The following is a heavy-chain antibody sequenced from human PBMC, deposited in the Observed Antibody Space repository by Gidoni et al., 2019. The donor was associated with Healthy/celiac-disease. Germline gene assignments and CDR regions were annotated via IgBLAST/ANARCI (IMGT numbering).Heavy chain of an antibody. CDR3: ARLGGSGWYQDYYYGMDV. J-gene: IGHJ6*02. D-gene: IGHD6-19*01. V-gene: IGHV5-51*03. CDR2: IYPGDSDT. Sequence: EVQLVQSGAEVKKPGESLKISCKGSGYSFTSYWSGWGRQMPGKGLEWMGIIYPGDSDTRYSPSFQGQVTISADKSISTAYLQWSSLKASDTAMYYCARLGGSGWYQDYYYGMDVWGQGTTVTVSS. CDR1: GYSFTSYW.